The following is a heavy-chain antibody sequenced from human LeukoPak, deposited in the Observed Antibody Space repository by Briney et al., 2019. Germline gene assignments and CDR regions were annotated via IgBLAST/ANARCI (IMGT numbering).Heavy chain of an antibody. D-gene: IGHD3-10*01. CDR2: IYWDDDK. Sequence: SGPTLVNPTQTLTLTCTFSGFSLSTSGVGVGWIRQPPGKALEWLALIYWDDDKRYSPSLKSRLTITKDTSKNQVVPTMTNMDPVDTATYYCAHRQGFGEFQNFDYWGQGTLVTVSS. J-gene: IGHJ4*02. V-gene: IGHV2-5*02. CDR1: GFSLSTSGVG. CDR3: AHRQGFGEFQNFDY.